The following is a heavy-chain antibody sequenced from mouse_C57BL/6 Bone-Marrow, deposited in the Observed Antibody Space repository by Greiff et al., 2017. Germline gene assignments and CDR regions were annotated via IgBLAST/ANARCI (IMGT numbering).Heavy chain of an antibody. Sequence: QVQLKQPGAELVKPGASVKLSCKASGYTFTSYWMQWVKQRPGQGLEWIGEIDPSDSYTNYNQKFKGKVTLTVDTSSSTAYMQLSSLTSEDSAVYYCARPLDSSGYVWFAYWGQGTLVTVSA. V-gene: IGHV1-50*01. CDR1: GYTFTSYW. J-gene: IGHJ3*01. CDR2: IDPSDSYT. CDR3: ARPLDSSGYVWFAY. D-gene: IGHD3-2*02.